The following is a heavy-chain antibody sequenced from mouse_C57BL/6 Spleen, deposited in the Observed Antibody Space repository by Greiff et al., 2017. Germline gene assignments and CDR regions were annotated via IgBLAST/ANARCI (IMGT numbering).Heavy chain of an antibody. CDR1: GYTFTDYN. CDR2: INPNNGGT. V-gene: IGHV1-22*01. Sequence: VQLMQSGPELVKPGASVKMSCKASGYTFTDYNMPWVQQSPGKSLEWIGSINPNNGGTSYTQKFKGKDTLTVNKSSSTAYLELRSLTSEDCAVYYCARCDGNYEYFDVWGTGTTVTVSS. J-gene: IGHJ1*03. CDR3: ARCDGNYEYFDV. D-gene: IGHD2-1*01.